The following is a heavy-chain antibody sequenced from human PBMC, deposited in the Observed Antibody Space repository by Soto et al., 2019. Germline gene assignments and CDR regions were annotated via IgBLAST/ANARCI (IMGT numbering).Heavy chain of an antibody. V-gene: IGHV1-69*06. CDR1: GGTFSSYA. CDR3: ARDIRGFGLGGNWFDP. D-gene: IGHD3-10*01. J-gene: IGHJ5*02. CDR2: IIPIFGTA. Sequence: QVQLVQSGAEVKKPGSSVKVSCKASGGTFSSYAISWVRQAPGQGLEWMGGIIPIFGTANYAQKFQGRVTITADKSTSTAYMGLRSLRSEDTAVYYCARDIRGFGLGGNWFDPWGQGTLVTVSS.